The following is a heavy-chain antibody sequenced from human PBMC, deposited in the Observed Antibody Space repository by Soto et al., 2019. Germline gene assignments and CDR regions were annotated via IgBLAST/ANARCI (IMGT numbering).Heavy chain of an antibody. CDR3: AKSIGKWLEYYGMDV. CDR2: ISGSGGNT. V-gene: IGHV3-23*01. J-gene: IGHJ6*02. D-gene: IGHD1-26*01. Sequence: GGSLRLSCAASGFTFSSYAMSWVRQAPGKGLEWVSTISGSGGNTYYADSVKGRFTISRDNSKNTLYLQMNSLRAEDTAVYYCAKSIGKWLEYYGMDVWGQGTTVTVSS. CDR1: GFTFSSYA.